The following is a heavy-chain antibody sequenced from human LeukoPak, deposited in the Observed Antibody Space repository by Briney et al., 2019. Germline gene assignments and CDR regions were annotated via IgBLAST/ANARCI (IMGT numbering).Heavy chain of an antibody. D-gene: IGHD1-14*01. CDR3: ARTRTGKPDF. Sequence: ASVKVSCKASGYTFIVHYIHWVRQAPGQGPEWMGWVNPSSGGTNYAQKFQDRVTMTRDTSINTAYMELSSLRSDDTAVYYCARTRTGKPDFWGQGTLVTVSS. CDR1: GYTFIVHY. V-gene: IGHV1-2*02. CDR2: VNPSSGGT. J-gene: IGHJ4*02.